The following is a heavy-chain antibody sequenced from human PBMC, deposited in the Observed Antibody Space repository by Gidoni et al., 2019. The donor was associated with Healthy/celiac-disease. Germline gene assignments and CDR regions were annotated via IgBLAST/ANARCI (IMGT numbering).Heavy chain of an antibody. CDR3: ALGDYYDSSGYTY. Sequence: QVQLQQWGAGLLKPSETLSLTCAVYGGSFSGYYWSWIRQPPGKGLEWIWEINHSGSTNYNPSLKSRVTISVDTSKNQFSLKLSSVTAADTAVYYCALGDYYDSSGYTYWGQGTLVTVSS. CDR1: GGSFSGYY. CDR2: INHSGST. D-gene: IGHD3-22*01. V-gene: IGHV4-34*01. J-gene: IGHJ4*02.